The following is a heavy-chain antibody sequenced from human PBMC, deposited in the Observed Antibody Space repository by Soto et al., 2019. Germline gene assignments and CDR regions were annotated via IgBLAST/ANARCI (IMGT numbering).Heavy chain of an antibody. D-gene: IGHD5-12*01. V-gene: IGHV4-59*08. CDR3: TRHGGLRPS. CDR1: GDSLSTYY. J-gene: IGHJ4*02. CDR2: IYDSRST. Sequence: QVQLQESGPGLVKPSETLSLTCTVSGDSLSTYYWSWIRQPPGKGLEWIGYIYDSRSTYYNPSLKGRVTISADTSKNQFSLKLNSMTATDTAVYYCTRHGGLRPSWGQGTLVTVSS.